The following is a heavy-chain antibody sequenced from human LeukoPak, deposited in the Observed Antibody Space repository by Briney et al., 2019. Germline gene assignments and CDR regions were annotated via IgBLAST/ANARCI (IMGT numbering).Heavy chain of an antibody. CDR3: ARGTLYSGWSYYFDS. Sequence: PSETLSLTCTVSGGLIPISTYYWGWIRQPPGKGLEWIGSVYYSGTTKYNPALKSQVTISVDTLKNKFSLKLISVTAADTAVYYCARGTLYSGWSYYFDSWGQGTLVPVSS. CDR1: GGLIPISTYY. V-gene: IGHV4-39*07. CDR2: VYYSGTT. J-gene: IGHJ4*02. D-gene: IGHD6-19*01.